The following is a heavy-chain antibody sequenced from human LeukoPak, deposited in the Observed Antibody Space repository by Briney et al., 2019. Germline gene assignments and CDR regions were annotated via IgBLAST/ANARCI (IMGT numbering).Heavy chain of an antibody. CDR2: ISSSSSYI. Sequence: PGGSLRLSCAASGFTFSSYSMNWVRQAPGKGLEWVSSISSSSSYIYYADSVKGRFTISRDNAKNSLHLQMNSLRAEDTAVYYCARDLQLLWFGELVTGLKRDPYLVGGMDVWGQGTTVTVSS. V-gene: IGHV3-21*01. CDR1: GFTFSSYS. J-gene: IGHJ6*02. D-gene: IGHD3-10*01. CDR3: ARDLQLLWFGELVTGLKRDPYLVGGMDV.